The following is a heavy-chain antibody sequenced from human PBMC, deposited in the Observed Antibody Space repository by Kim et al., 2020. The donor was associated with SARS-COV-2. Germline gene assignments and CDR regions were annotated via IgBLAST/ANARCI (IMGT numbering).Heavy chain of an antibody. V-gene: IGHV3-9*01. Sequence: GGSLRLSCAASGFTFDDYAMHWVRQAPGKGLEWVSGISWNSGSIGYADSVKGRFTISRDNAKNSLYLQMNSLRAEDTALYYCAKARFGEFPYSFDYWGQGTLVTVSS. CDR2: ISWNSGSI. J-gene: IGHJ4*02. CDR3: AKARFGEFPYSFDY. D-gene: IGHD3-10*01. CDR1: GFTFDDYA.